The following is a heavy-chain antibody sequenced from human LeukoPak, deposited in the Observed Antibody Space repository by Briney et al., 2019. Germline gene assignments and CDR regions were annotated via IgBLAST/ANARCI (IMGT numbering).Heavy chain of an antibody. CDR2: ISYDGSNK. V-gene: IGHV3-30-3*01. D-gene: IGHD2-2*02. CDR1: GFTFSSYA. J-gene: IGHJ4*02. Sequence: GRSLRLSCAASGFTFSSYAMHWVRQAPGKGLEWVAVISYDGSNKYYADSVKGRFTISRDNSKNTLYLQMNSLRAEDTAVYYCVRGLCSSTSCYTTDFDYWGQGTLVTVSS. CDR3: VRGLCSSTSCYTTDFDY.